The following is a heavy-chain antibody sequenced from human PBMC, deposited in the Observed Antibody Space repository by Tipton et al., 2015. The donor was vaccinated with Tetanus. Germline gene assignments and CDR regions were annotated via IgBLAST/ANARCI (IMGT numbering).Heavy chain of an antibody. CDR1: GGSVRSGDYS. CDR3: ARMGFTYGQVVY. V-gene: IGHV4-61*08. D-gene: IGHD5-18*01. Sequence: TLSLTCTVSGGSVRSGDYSWNWIRQPPGKGLEWLAHVSYSGGTNSNYSLKSRITISQDTSKNQFSLRLTSVTAADTATYYCARMGFTYGQVVYWGQGTLVTVAS. J-gene: IGHJ4*02. CDR2: VSYSGGT.